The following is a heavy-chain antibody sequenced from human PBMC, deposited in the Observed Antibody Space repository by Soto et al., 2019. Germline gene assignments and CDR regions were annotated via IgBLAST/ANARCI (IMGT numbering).Heavy chain of an antibody. CDR1: GGSISSSSYY. V-gene: IGHV4-39*01. CDR2: IYYSGST. CDR3: ASATMVRGVIPNYYYGMDV. J-gene: IGHJ6*02. Sequence: SETLSLTCTVSGGSISSSSYYWGWIRQPPGKGLEWIGIIYYSGSTYYNPSLKSRVTISVDTSKNQFSLKLSSVTAADTAVYYCASATMVRGVIPNYYYGMDVWGQGTTVTVSS. D-gene: IGHD3-10*01.